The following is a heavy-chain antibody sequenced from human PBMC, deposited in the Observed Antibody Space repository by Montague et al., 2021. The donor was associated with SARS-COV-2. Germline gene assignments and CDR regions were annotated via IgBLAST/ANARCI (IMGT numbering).Heavy chain of an antibody. CDR3: ARDNYDYVWGSYRYIY. CDR1: GFTFSSYA. CDR2: ISYDVSNK. V-gene: IGHV3-30*04. Sequence: SLRLSCAASGFTFSSYAMHWVRQAPGKGLEWVAVISYDVSNKYYXDSXQGRFTISRDNSKNTLYLQMNSLRAEDTAVYYCARDNYDYVWGSYRYIYWGQGTLVTVSS. J-gene: IGHJ4*02. D-gene: IGHD3-16*02.